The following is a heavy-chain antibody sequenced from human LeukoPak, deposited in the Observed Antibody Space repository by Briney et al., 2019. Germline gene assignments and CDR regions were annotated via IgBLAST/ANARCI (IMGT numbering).Heavy chain of an antibody. J-gene: IGHJ4*02. CDR1: GFTFSSYW. D-gene: IGHD4-17*01. Sequence: PGGSLRLSCAASGFTFSSYWMHWVRQAPGKGLEWVSAISGSGGSTYYADSVKGRFTISRDNSKNTLYLQMNSLRAEDTAVYYCAGHGDYEGYFDYWGQGTLVTVSS. V-gene: IGHV3-23*01. CDR3: AGHGDYEGYFDY. CDR2: ISGSGGST.